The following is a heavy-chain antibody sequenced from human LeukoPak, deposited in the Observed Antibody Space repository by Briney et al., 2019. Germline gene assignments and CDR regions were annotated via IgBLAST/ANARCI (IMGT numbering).Heavy chain of an antibody. CDR3: ARESGSYYGSGSYSLFDP. V-gene: IGHV4-38-2*02. J-gene: IGHJ5*02. D-gene: IGHD3-10*01. Sequence: SETLSLTCTVSGYSISSGYYWGWIRQPPGKGLEWIGSIYYSGSTYYNPSLKSRVTISVDTSKNQFSLKLSSVTAADTAVYYCARESGSYYGSGSYSLFDPWGQGTLVTVSS. CDR1: GYSISSGYY. CDR2: IYYSGST.